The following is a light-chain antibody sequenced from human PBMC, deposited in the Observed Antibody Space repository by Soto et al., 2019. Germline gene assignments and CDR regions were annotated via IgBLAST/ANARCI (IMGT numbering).Light chain of an antibody. V-gene: IGKV3-15*01. Sequence: ETVMTQSPATLSVSPGERPTLSCRASQSVSSNVAWYQQKPGQAPRLLIYDASTRATGIPARFSGSGSGTEFTLTISSLQSEYFAVYYCQQYNTWPLTFGPGTKVDIK. CDR1: QSVSSN. J-gene: IGKJ3*01. CDR3: QQYNTWPLT. CDR2: DAS.